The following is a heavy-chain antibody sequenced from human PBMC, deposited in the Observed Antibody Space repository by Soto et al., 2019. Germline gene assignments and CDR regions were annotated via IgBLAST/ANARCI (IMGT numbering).Heavy chain of an antibody. CDR1: GGTFGSDA. CDR3: ARDRTDSGSCTNWLDS. CDR2: IIPIFGTT. D-gene: IGHD3-22*01. J-gene: IGHJ5*01. Sequence: SVKVSCKASGGTFGSDAITWVRQAPGQGLEWVGRIIPIFGTTNYAQNLQGRVTISADKSTLTTYMELHSLTSDDTALYYCARDRTDSGSCTNWLDSWGQGTQVTVSS. V-gene: IGHV1-69*06.